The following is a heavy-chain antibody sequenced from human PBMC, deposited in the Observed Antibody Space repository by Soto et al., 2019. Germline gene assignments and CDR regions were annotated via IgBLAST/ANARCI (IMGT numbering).Heavy chain of an antibody. CDR1: GFTFSSHA. D-gene: IGHD1-1*01. CDR2: ITGSGGNT. Sequence: DVQVLESGGGLVQPGGSLRLSCAASGFTFSSHAMSWVRQAPGKGLEWVSAITGSGGNTYYADSVKGRFTISRDNSKNTLYLQMNSLRAEDTAVYYCARKGTALNWFDPWGQGTLVTVSS. J-gene: IGHJ5*02. V-gene: IGHV3-23*01. CDR3: ARKGTALNWFDP.